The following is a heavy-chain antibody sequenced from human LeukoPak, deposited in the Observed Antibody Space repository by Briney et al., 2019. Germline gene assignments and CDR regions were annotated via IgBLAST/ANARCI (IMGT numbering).Heavy chain of an antibody. CDR2: INHSGST. D-gene: IGHD2-15*01. V-gene: IGHV4-34*01. J-gene: IGHJ4*02. CDR1: GGSLSGYY. Sequence: SETLFLTCAVYGGSLSGYYWSWIRQPPGKGLEWIGEINHSGSTNYNPSLKSRVTISVDTSKNQFSLKLSSVTAADTAVYYCARVNCSGGSCYSDYWGQGTLVTVSS. CDR3: ARVNCSGGSCYSDY.